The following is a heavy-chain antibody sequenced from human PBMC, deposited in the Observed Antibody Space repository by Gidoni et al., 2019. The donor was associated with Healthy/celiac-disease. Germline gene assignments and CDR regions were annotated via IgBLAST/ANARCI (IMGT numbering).Heavy chain of an antibody. CDR3: ARDSGGIVVVSDFDY. V-gene: IGHV3-30*15. Sequence: QVQLVESGGGVVQPGRSLRLSCAASGFTFSRYAMHWVRQAPGKGLEWVAVISYDGSNKYYADSVKGRFTISRDNSKNTLYLQMSSLRAEDTAVYYCARDSGGIVVVSDFDYWGQGTLVTVSS. D-gene: IGHD3-22*01. CDR2: ISYDGSNK. J-gene: IGHJ4*02. CDR1: GFTFSRYA.